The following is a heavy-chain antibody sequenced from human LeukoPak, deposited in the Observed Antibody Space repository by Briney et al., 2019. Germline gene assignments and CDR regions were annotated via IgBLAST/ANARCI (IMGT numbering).Heavy chain of an antibody. CDR3: ARAIIGWFGALTKDGSGAFDI. CDR1: GFTFSSYE. CDR2: ISSSGSTI. D-gene: IGHD3-10*01. Sequence: KSGGSLRLSCAASGFTFSSYEMNWVRQAPGKGLEWVSYISSSGSTIYYADSVKGRFTISRDNAKNALYLQMNSLRAEDTAVYYCARAIIGWFGALTKDGSGAFDIWGQGTMVTASS. V-gene: IGHV3-48*03. J-gene: IGHJ3*02.